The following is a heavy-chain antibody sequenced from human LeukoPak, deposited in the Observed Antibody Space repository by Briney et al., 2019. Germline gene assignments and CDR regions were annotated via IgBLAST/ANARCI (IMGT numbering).Heavy chain of an antibody. D-gene: IGHD2-21*02. CDR2: ISGSGGST. CDR3: AKDKGAYCGGDCYSGGFDY. CDR1: GFTFSSYA. Sequence: TGGSLRLSCAASGFTFSSYAMSWVRQAPGKGLEWVSAISGSGGSTYYADSVKGRFTISRDNSKNTLYLQMNSLRAEDTAVYYCAKDKGAYCGGDCYSGGFDYWGQGTLVTVSS. V-gene: IGHV3-23*01. J-gene: IGHJ4*02.